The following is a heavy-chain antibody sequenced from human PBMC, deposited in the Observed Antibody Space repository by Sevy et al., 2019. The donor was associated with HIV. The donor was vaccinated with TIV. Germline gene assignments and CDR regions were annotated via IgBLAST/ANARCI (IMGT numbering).Heavy chain of an antibody. J-gene: IGHJ6*02. V-gene: IGHV3-33*01. D-gene: IGHD2-2*01. Sequence: GGSLRLSCAASGFTFSNYGIHWVRQAPGKGLEWVAVIRYDGSNKYYEDSVKGRFTISGDNSKNTLYLQINSLRAEDTAVYYCARGPLRYCSSSSCYEGDNYYYGMDVWGQGTTVTVSS. CDR3: ARGPLRYCSSSSCYEGDNYYYGMDV. CDR2: IRYDGSNK. CDR1: GFTFSNYG.